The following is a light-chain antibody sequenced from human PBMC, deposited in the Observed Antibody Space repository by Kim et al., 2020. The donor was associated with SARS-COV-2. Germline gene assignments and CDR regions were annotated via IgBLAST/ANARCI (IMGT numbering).Light chain of an antibody. J-gene: IGKJ2*01. CDR3: QLYGSSLRYT. Sequence: EIVLTQSPYTLSLSPGERATLSCRASQSVSSTYLAWYQQKPGQAPRLLIYGASARATGIPDRFSGSGSGTDFTLTISRLEPEDFAVYYCQLYGSSLRYTFGQGTKLEI. CDR1: QSVSSTY. CDR2: GAS. V-gene: IGKV3-20*01.